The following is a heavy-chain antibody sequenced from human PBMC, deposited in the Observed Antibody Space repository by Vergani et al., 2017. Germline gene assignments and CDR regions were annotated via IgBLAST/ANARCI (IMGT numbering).Heavy chain of an antibody. J-gene: IGHJ6*02. CDR2: ISAYNGNT. V-gene: IGHV1-18*01. CDR3: ARGPTRASAVAGFKALYGMDV. CDR1: GYTFTSYG. Sequence: QVQLVQSGAEVKKPGASVKVSCKASGYTFTSYGISWVRQAPGQGLEWMGWISAYNGNTNYAQKLQGRVTMTTDTSTSTAYMELRSLRSDDTAVYYCARGPTRASAVAGFKALYGMDVWGQGTTVTVSS. D-gene: IGHD6-19*01.